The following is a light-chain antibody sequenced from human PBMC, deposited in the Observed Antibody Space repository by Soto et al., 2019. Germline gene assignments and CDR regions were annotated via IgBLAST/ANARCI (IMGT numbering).Light chain of an antibody. CDR1: QSVSSN. CDR3: QQYNNWPLT. V-gene: IGKV3D-15*01. Sequence: EIVMTQSPATLSVSPGERATLSCRASQSVSSNLAWYQQKPGQAPRLLIYGASTRATGIPARFSGSGSGTAFTLTISSLQSEDFAVYYCQQYNNWPLTFGVGTKVEIK. CDR2: GAS. J-gene: IGKJ4*01.